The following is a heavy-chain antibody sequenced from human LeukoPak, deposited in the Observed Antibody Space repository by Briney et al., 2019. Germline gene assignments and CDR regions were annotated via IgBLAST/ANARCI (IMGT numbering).Heavy chain of an antibody. Sequence: SETLSLTCTVSGGSTSSYYWSWIRQPPGKGLEWIGYIYYSGSTNYNPSLKSRVTISVDTSKNQFSLKLSSVTAADTAVYYCARRDGDYGPWYFDLWGRGTLVTVSS. D-gene: IGHD4-17*01. CDR1: GGSTSSYY. V-gene: IGHV4-59*08. CDR2: IYYSGST. J-gene: IGHJ2*01. CDR3: ARRDGDYGPWYFDL.